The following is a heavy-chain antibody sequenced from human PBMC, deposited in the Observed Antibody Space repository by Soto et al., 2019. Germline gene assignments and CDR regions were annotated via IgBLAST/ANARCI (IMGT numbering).Heavy chain of an antibody. D-gene: IGHD3-10*01. CDR1: GGSITSDNYC. Sequence: QVQLQESGPGLVMPSQTLSLTCTVSGGSITSDNYCWTWIRQHPVKGLEWMGHIYYSGSTSYNPSLKSRVTISIDTSKNQFSLKLTSVTAADTAVYYCARDGDYLGSGSPPLLSKWGQGTLVTVSS. V-gene: IGHV4-31*03. CDR3: ARDGDYLGSGSPPLLSK. J-gene: IGHJ4*02. CDR2: IYYSGST.